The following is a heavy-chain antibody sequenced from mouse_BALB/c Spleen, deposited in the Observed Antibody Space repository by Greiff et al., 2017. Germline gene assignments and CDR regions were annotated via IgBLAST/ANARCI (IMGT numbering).Heavy chain of an antibody. CDR2: ISYSGST. CDR3: ARFGGYSTWFAY. V-gene: IGHV3-2*02. D-gene: IGHD2-3*01. CDR1: GYSITSDYA. Sequence: EVKLQESGPGLVKPSQSLSLTCTVTGYSITSDYAWNWIRQFPGNKLEWMGYISYSGSTSYNPSLKSRISITRDTSKNQFFLQLNSVTTEDTATYDCARFGGYSTWFAYWGQGTLVTVSA. J-gene: IGHJ3*01.